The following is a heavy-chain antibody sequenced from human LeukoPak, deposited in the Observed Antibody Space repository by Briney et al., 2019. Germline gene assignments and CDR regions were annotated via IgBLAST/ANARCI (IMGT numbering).Heavy chain of an antibody. CDR3: ARERYDILTGYLEYGMDV. Sequence: TGGSLRLSCAASGFTVSSNYMSWVRQAPGKGLEWVSVIYSGGSTYYADSVKGSFTISRDNSKNTLYLQMNSLRAEDTAVYYCARERYDILTGYLEYGMDVWGQGTTVTVSS. CDR2: IYSGGST. CDR1: GFTVSSNY. V-gene: IGHV3-66*01. J-gene: IGHJ6*02. D-gene: IGHD3-9*01.